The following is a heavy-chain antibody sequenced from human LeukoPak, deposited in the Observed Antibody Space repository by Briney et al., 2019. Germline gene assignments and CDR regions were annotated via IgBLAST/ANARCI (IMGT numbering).Heavy chain of an antibody. Sequence: SETRSLTCAVYGGSFSGYYWSWIRQPPGKGLEWIGEINHSGSTNYNPSLKSRVTISVDTSKNQFSLKLSSVTAADTAVYYCARGGDIVATIWGYFDYWGQGTLVTVSS. J-gene: IGHJ4*02. CDR3: ARGGDIVATIWGYFDY. V-gene: IGHV4-34*01. CDR2: INHSGST. CDR1: GGSFSGYY. D-gene: IGHD5-12*01.